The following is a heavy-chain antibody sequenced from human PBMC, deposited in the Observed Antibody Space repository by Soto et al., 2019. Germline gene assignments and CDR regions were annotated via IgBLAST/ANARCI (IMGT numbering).Heavy chain of an antibody. CDR1: GGSIRSGGYS. V-gene: IGHV4-30-2*01. D-gene: IGHD4-17*01. J-gene: IGHJ3*02. CDR3: GRGDYANAFDI. Sequence: SETLSLTCAVSGGSIRSGGYSWNWIRQPPGKGLERIGNIYQSGTPYYNASLKSQVTRSINRAQKQFSLKLSSVTAADTAVYYCGRGDYANAFDIWGQGTMVS. CDR2: IYQSGTP.